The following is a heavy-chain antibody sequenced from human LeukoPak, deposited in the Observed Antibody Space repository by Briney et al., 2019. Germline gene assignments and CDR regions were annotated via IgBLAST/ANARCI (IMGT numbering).Heavy chain of an antibody. J-gene: IGHJ4*02. V-gene: IGHV4-39*07. CDR3: ARVFDS. CDR2: VFYTGKT. CDR1: GGSVSTSDYY. Sequence: SETLSLTCTVFGGSVSTSDYYWGWIRQSPVKGLEWIGDVFYTGKTNYNPSLRGRATISIDTSKNQFSLKLTYVTAADSAVYYCARVFDSWGQGTLVTVSP.